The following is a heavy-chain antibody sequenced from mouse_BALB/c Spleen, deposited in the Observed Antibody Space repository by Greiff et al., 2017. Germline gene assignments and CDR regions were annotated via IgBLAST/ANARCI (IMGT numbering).Heavy chain of an antibody. D-gene: IGHD2-1*01. Sequence: QVQLQQSGAELMKPGASVKISCKATGYTFSSYWIEWVKQRPGHGLEWIGEILPGSGSTNYNEKFKGKATFTADTSSNTAYMQLSSLTSEDSAVYYCVKGNYPYYAMDYWGQGTSVTVSS. CDR3: VKGNYPYYAMDY. CDR1: GYTFSSYW. J-gene: IGHJ4*01. CDR2: ILPGSGST. V-gene: IGHV1-9*01.